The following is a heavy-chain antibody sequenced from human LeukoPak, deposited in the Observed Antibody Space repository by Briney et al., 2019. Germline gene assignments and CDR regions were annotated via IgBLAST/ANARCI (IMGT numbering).Heavy chain of an antibody. Sequence: PSETLSLTCTVSGGSISSSSYYWGWIRQPPGKGLEWIGEINHSGSTNYNPSLKSRVTISVDTSKNQFSLKLSSVTAADTAVYYCARGRQWLRYFDYWGQGTLVTVSS. CDR1: GGSISSSSYY. J-gene: IGHJ4*02. D-gene: IGHD6-19*01. V-gene: IGHV4-39*07. CDR2: INHSGST. CDR3: ARGRQWLRYFDY.